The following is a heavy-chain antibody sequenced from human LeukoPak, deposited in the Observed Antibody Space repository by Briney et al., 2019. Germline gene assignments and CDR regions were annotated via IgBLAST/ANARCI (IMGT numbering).Heavy chain of an antibody. V-gene: IGHV5-10-1*01. CDR1: GYSFTSYW. CDR2: VDPSDSYT. CDR3: ARRCSSNSCPFDY. J-gene: IGHJ4*02. Sequence: GESLKISCKGSGYSFTSYWISWVRQMPGKGLEWMGRVDPSDSYTNYSPSFQGHVTLSADKSISTAYLQWSSLKASDTAMYYCARRCSSNSCPFDYWGQGTLVTVSS. D-gene: IGHD2-2*01.